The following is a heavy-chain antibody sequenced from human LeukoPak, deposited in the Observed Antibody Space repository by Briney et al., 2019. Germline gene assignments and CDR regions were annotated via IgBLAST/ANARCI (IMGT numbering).Heavy chain of an antibody. J-gene: IGHJ4*02. CDR1: GFTFSDHY. CDR2: SRNKVNSYTT. Sequence: GGSLRLSCAASGFTFSDHYMNWVRQAPGKGLEWVGRSRNKVNSYTTEYAASVKARFTISRDDSKNSLYLQMNSLKTEDTAVYYCASWPVGWYGEDSWGQGTLVTVSS. CDR3: ASWPVGWYGEDS. V-gene: IGHV3-72*01. D-gene: IGHD6-19*01.